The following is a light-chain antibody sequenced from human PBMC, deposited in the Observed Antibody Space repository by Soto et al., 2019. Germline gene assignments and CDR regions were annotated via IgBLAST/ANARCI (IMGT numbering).Light chain of an antibody. V-gene: IGKV1-12*01. CDR2: AAS. J-gene: IGKJ3*01. CDR1: RDINTW. Sequence: DIQMTQSPSSVSASVGDRVTITCRASRDINTWLAWYQQKPGKAPKLLISAASSLQSGVPSRFSGSGSGTDFTLTISSLQPEDFVTYYCQEAHTVPFTFGPGTKVD. CDR3: QEAHTVPFT.